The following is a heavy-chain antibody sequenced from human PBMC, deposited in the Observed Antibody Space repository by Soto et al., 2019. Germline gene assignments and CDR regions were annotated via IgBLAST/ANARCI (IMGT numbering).Heavy chain of an antibody. CDR1: GFTFSSYA. D-gene: IGHD3-10*01. Sequence: QVQLVESGGSVVQPGRSLRLSCAASGFTFSSYAMHWVRQAPGKRLEWVAVISYDGSNKYYADSVKGRFTISRDNSKNTLYLQMNSLRAEDTAVYYCARTPGTIDWYFDLWGRGTLVTVSS. J-gene: IGHJ2*01. CDR2: ISYDGSNK. V-gene: IGHV3-30-3*01. CDR3: ARTPGTIDWYFDL.